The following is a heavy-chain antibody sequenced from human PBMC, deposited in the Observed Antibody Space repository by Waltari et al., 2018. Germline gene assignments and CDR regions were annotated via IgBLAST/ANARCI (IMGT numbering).Heavy chain of an antibody. CDR2: ISWNSGSI. CDR3: AQMGRKVGSGSSHY. V-gene: IGHV3-9*01. J-gene: IGHJ4*02. D-gene: IGHD3-10*01. Sequence: GESGGGLVQPGRSLRLSCAASGFTFDDYAMHWVRQAPGKGLEWVSGISWNSGSIGYADSVKGRFTISRDNAKNSLYLQMNSLRAEDTALYYCAQMGRKVGSGSSHYWGQGTLVTVSS. CDR1: GFTFDDYA.